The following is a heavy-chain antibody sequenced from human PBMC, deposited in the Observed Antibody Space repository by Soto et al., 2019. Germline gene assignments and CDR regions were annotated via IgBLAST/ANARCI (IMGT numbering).Heavy chain of an antibody. J-gene: IGHJ4*02. CDR1: GYSISSGYY. CDR2: IYHSGST. CDR3: ARRHSSSWYGLDY. Sequence: SETLSLTCAVSGYSISSGYYWGWIRQPPGKGLEWIGSIYHSGSTYYNPSLKSRVTISVDTSKNQFSLNLNSVTAADTAVYYCARRHSSSWYGLDYWGQGTLVTVSS. D-gene: IGHD6-13*01. V-gene: IGHV4-38-2*01.